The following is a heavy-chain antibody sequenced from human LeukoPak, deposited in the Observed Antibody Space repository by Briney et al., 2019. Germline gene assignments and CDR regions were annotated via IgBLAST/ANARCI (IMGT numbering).Heavy chain of an antibody. D-gene: IGHD2-15*01. CDR2: IYHSGST. CDR3: ARGRRGRALVVVYWFDP. Sequence: SETLSLTCAVSGYSISSGYYWGWIRQPPGKGLEWIGSIYHSGSTYYNPSLKSRVTISVDTSKNQFSLKLSSVTAADTAVYYCARGRRGRALVVVYWFDPWGQGTLVTVSS. J-gene: IGHJ5*02. V-gene: IGHV4-38-2*01. CDR1: GYSISSGYY.